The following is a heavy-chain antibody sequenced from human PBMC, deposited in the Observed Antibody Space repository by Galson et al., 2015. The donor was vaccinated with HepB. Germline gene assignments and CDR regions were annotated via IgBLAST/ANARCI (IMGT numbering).Heavy chain of an antibody. CDR3: ARERGIGYSSRTSLWRDRMNYNYYMDV. CDR2: IWSSGKNK. V-gene: IGHV3-33*01. D-gene: IGHD2-2*03. J-gene: IGHJ6*03. Sequence: SLRLSCAASGFTFSSYGMHWVRQAPGKGLEWVAIIWSSGKNKYYSDSVKGRFTISRDNSKNTLYLQMNSLRAEDTAMYYCARERGIGYSSRTSLWRDRMNYNYYMDVWGKGTTVTVSS. CDR1: GFTFSSYG.